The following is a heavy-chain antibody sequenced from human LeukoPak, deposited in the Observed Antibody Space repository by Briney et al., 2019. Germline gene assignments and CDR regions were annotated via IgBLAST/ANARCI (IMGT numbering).Heavy chain of an antibody. D-gene: IGHD3-10*01. V-gene: IGHV3-23*01. Sequence: PGGSLRLSCAASGFTFSSYAMSWVRQAPGKGLEWVSAISGSGGSTYHADSVKGRFTISRDNSKNTLYLQMNRLRAEDTAVYYCAVTGWFGELLNYYYGMDVWGQGTTVTVSS. CDR2: ISGSGGST. CDR3: AVTGWFGELLNYYYGMDV. J-gene: IGHJ6*02. CDR1: GFTFSSYA.